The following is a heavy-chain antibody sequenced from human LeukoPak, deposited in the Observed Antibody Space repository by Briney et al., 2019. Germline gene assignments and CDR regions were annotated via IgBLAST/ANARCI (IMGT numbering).Heavy chain of an antibody. CDR2: IRGKTYGGTT. CDR1: GFRLGDHG. J-gene: IGHJ4*02. Sequence: GGSLRLLCTRSGFRLGDHGMRGVRQAPGRGLEGVGFIRGKTYGGTTEYAASVNGRFTISRDDSESIAYLQMHSLKTDDTALYYCAKVITERHGPYDYWGQGTLVTVSS. D-gene: IGHD1-14*01. V-gene: IGHV3-49*04. CDR3: AKVITERHGPYDY.